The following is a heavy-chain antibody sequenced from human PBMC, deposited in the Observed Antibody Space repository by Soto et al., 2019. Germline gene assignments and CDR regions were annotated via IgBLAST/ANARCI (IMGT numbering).Heavy chain of an antibody. CDR3: AREAWLSLFDP. D-gene: IGHD3-10*01. CDR1: GGSFSGYY. Sequence: QVQLQQWGAGLLKPSETLSLTCAVYGGSFSGYYWSWIRQPPGKGLEWIGEINHSGSTNYNPSLKRRVTISVDTSKNQFSLKLSSVTAADTAVYYCAREAWLSLFDPWGQGTLVTVSS. V-gene: IGHV4-34*01. J-gene: IGHJ5*02. CDR2: INHSGST.